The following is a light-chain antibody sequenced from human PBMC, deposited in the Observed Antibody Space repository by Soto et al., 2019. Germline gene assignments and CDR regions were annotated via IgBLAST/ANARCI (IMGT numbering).Light chain of an antibody. V-gene: IGLV2-14*03. CDR2: DVI. CDR1: SSGVGGYNF. J-gene: IGLJ1*01. Sequence: QSALTQPASVSGSPGQSITISCTGTSSGVGGYNFVSWYQQHPGKAPKLMIYDVINRPSGAPNRFSGSKSGNTASLTISGLQAEDEADYYCNSCTSTNTYVFGTGTKVTVL. CDR3: NSCTSTNTYV.